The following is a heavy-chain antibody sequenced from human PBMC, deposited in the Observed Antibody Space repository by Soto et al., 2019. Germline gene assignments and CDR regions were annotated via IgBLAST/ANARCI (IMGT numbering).Heavy chain of an antibody. J-gene: IGHJ5*02. CDR3: ARGVVPAAIYVLSYNWFDP. CDR1: GGTFSSYA. D-gene: IGHD2-2*01. Sequence: SVKVSCKASGGTFSSYAISWVRQAPGQGLEWMGGIIPIFGTANYAQKFQGRVTITADESTSTAYMELSSLRSEDTAVYYCARGVVPAAIYVLSYNWFDPWGQGTLVTVSS. V-gene: IGHV1-69*13. CDR2: IIPIFGTA.